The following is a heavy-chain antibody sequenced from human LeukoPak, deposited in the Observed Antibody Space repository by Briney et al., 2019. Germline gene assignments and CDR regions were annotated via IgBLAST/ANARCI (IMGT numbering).Heavy chain of an antibody. CDR1: GGSISSGSYY. CDR2: IYTSGST. CDR3: ARVRDYYDSSGYYYYYYMDV. D-gene: IGHD3-22*01. V-gene: IGHV4-61*02. J-gene: IGHJ6*03. Sequence: PSETLSLTCTVSGGSISSGSYYWSWIRQPAGKGLEWIGRIYTSGSTNYNPSLKSRVTISVDTSKNQFSLKLSSVTAADTAVYYCARVRDYYDSSGYYYYYYMDVWGKGTTVTISS.